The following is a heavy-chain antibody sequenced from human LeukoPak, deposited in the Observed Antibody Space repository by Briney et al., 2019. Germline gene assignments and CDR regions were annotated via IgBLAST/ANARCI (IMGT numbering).Heavy chain of an antibody. CDR2: ISAYNGNT. CDR3: ATDVKSGSHLLGMDV. V-gene: IGHV1-18*01. Sequence: ASVKVSCKASGYTFTSYGISWVRQAPGQGLEWMGWISAYNGNTNYAQKFQGRVTMTEDTSTDTAYMELSSLRSEDTAVYYCATDVKSGSHLLGMDVWGQGTTVTVSS. D-gene: IGHD1-26*01. CDR1: GYTFTSYG. J-gene: IGHJ6*02.